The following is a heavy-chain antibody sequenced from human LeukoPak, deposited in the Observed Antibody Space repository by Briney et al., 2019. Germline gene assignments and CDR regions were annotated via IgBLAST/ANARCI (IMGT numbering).Heavy chain of an antibody. CDR3: ARRHMTTVSNFDY. CDR1: GFTFSDYY. CDR2: ISSSGSTI. J-gene: IGHJ4*02. D-gene: IGHD4-17*01. Sequence: GGSLRLSCAASGFTFSDYYMSWVRQAPGKGLEWVSYISSSGSTIYYADSVKGRFTISRDNAKDSLYLQMNSLRAEDTAVYYCARRHMTTVSNFDYWGQGTLVTVSS. V-gene: IGHV3-11*01.